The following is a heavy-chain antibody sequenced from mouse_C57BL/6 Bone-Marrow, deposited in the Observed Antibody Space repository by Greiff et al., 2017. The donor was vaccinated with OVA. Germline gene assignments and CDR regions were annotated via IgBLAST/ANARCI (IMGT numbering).Heavy chain of an antibody. Sequence: QVQLQQPGAELVMPGASVKLSCKASGYTFTSYWMHWVKQRPGQGLEWIGEIDPSDSYTNYNQKFKGKSTLTVDKSSSTAYMQLSSLTSEDSAVYYCAREGWLLLFDYWGQGTTLTVSS. V-gene: IGHV1-69*01. CDR2: IDPSDSYT. CDR3: AREGWLLLFDY. J-gene: IGHJ2*01. CDR1: GYTFTSYW. D-gene: IGHD2-3*01.